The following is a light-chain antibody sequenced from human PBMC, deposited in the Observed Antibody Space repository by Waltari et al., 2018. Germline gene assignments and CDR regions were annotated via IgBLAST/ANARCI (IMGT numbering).Light chain of an antibody. Sequence: DIQMTQSPSTLSASVGDTVTITCRASRSISRGLAWVQQKPGKAPKLLIYKASTLESGVPSRFRGSGSGSEFNITISSLQPDDLATYYCQQYNSYSEYTFGQGTKLEMK. CDR3: QQYNSYSEYT. CDR2: KAS. CDR1: RSISRG. J-gene: IGKJ2*01. V-gene: IGKV1-5*03.